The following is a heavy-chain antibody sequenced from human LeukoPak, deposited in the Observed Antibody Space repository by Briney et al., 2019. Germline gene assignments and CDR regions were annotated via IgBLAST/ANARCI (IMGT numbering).Heavy chain of an antibody. D-gene: IGHD5-12*01. J-gene: IGHJ4*02. V-gene: IGHV3-9*01. CDR2: ISWNSGSI. CDR3: AKDILGLSGYELDY. Sequence: GRSLRLSCAASGFTFDDYAMHWVRQAPGKGLEWVSGISWNSGSIGYADSVKGRFTISRDNAKNSLYLQMNSLRAEDTALYYCAKDILGLSGYELDYWGQGTLVTVSS. CDR1: GFTFDDYA.